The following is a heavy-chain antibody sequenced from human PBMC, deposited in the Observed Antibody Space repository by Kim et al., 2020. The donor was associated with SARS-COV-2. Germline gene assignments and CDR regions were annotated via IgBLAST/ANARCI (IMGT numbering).Heavy chain of an antibody. D-gene: IGHD2-15*01. CDR2: IYSGGST. V-gene: IGHV3-66*01. Sequence: GGSLRLSCAASGFTVSSNYMSWVRQAPGKGLEWVSVIYSGGSTYYADSVKGRFTISRDNSKNTLYLQMNSLRAEDTAVYYCARDQRTRRYCSGGSCYQPAYYYYGMDVWGQGTTVTVSS. CDR3: ARDQRTRRYCSGGSCYQPAYYYYGMDV. CDR1: GFTVSSNY. J-gene: IGHJ6*02.